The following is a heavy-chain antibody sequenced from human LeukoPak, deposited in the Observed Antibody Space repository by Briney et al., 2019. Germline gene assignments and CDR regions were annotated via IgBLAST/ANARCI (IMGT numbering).Heavy chain of an antibody. V-gene: IGHV4-61*02. Sequence: SETLSLTCTVSGGSISSGSYYWSWIRQPAGKGLEGIGRIYTSGSTNYNPSLKSRVTISVDTSQNQFSLTLSSVTAADTAVYYCARGAMGCSGGSCYFRDLDYWGQGTLVTVSS. CDR3: ARGAMGCSGGSCYFRDLDY. CDR1: GGSISSGSYY. CDR2: IYTSGST. J-gene: IGHJ4*02. D-gene: IGHD2-15*01.